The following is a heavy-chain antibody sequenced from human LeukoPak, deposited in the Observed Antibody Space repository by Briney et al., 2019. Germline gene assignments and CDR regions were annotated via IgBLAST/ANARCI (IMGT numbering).Heavy chain of an antibody. J-gene: IGHJ4*02. CDR3: ARSRAVAGIR. CDR2: IYYSGST. Sequence: NPSETLSLTCTVSGGSISSSSYYWGWIRQPPGKGLEWIGSIYYSGSTYYNPSLKSRVTISVDTSKNQFSLKLSSVTAADTAVYYCARSRAVAGIRWGQGTLVTVSS. V-gene: IGHV4-39*07. CDR1: GGSISSSSYY. D-gene: IGHD6-19*01.